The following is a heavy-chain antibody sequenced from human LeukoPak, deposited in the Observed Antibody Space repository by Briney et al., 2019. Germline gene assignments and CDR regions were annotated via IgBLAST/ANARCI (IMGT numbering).Heavy chain of an antibody. J-gene: IGHJ4*02. Sequence: SETLSLTCTVSGGYISSYYWTWIRQPPGKGLEWIGYILQSGSAKYNRSFSNRVSISVDTSKNQFSLNLTSVTAADTAVYYCAREDSYSLLLDSWGQGTLVTVSS. D-gene: IGHD2-21*01. CDR1: GGYISSYY. CDR3: AREDSYSLLLDS. V-gene: IGHV4-59*01. CDR2: ILQSGSA.